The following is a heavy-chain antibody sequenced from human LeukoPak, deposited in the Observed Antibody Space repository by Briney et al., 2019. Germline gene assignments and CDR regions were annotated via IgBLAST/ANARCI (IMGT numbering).Heavy chain of an antibody. CDR3: ARVKYSSGSTSSWFDP. D-gene: IGHD3-10*01. V-gene: IGHV4-59*01. J-gene: IGHJ5*02. CDR2: VYYSGTT. Sequence: PSETLSLTCTVSGGSITSYFWSWIRQPPGKGLEWIGYVYYSGTTNYNPSLKSRVTISVDASKNQFSKNQFSLKLTSVTAADTAVYYCARVKYSSGSTSSWFDPWGQGTPVAVSS. CDR1: GGSITSYF.